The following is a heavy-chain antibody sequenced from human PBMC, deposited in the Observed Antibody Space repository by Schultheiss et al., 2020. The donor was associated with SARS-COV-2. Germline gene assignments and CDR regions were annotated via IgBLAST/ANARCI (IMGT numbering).Heavy chain of an antibody. CDR3: ARDLSIAAAGGDY. CDR1: GYTFTGYY. V-gene: IGHV1-2*02. D-gene: IGHD6-13*01. CDR2: INPNSGGT. Sequence: ASVKVSCKASGYTFTGYYMHWVRQAPGQGLEWMGWINPNSGGTNYAQKFQGRVTMTRDTSISTAYMELRSLRSDDTAVYYCARDLSIAAAGGDYWGQGTLVTVSS. J-gene: IGHJ4*02.